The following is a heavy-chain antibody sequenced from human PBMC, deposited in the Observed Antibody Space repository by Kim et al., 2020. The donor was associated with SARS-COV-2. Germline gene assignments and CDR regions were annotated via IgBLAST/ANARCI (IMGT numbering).Heavy chain of an antibody. CDR3: ARDRDSSWYGGFLYYYGMDV. CDR1: GFTFSSYS. J-gene: IGHJ6*02. Sequence: GGSLRLSCAASGFTFSSYSMNWVRQAPGKGLEWVSSISSSSSYIYYADSVKGRFTISRDNAKNSLYLQMNSLRAEDTAVYYCARDRDSSWYGGFLYYYGMDVWGQGTTVTVSS. D-gene: IGHD6-13*01. V-gene: IGHV3-21*01. CDR2: ISSSSSYI.